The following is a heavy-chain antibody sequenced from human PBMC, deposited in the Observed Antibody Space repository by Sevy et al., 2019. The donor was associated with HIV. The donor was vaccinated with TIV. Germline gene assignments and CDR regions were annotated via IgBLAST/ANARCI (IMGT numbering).Heavy chain of an antibody. J-gene: IGHJ4*02. D-gene: IGHD3-9*01. V-gene: IGHV4-34*01. CDR3: ARRGIGYFDWLLESTFDY. CDR1: GGSFSGYY. CDR2: INHSGST. Sequence: SETLSLTCAVYGGSFSGYYWSWIRQPPGKGLEWIGEINHSGSTNYNPSLKSRVTISVDTSKNQFSLKLSSVTAADTAVDYCARRGIGYFDWLLESTFDYWGQGTLVTVSS.